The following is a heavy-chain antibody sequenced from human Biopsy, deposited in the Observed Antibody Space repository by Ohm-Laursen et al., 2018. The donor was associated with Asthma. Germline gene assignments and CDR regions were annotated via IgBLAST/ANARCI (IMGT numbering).Heavy chain of an antibody. D-gene: IGHD2/OR15-2a*01. V-gene: IGHV1-58*01. J-gene: IGHJ4*01. CDR3: AAGRTSLQGESLI. CDR1: GVALSGYT. Sequence: SVKVSRKASGVALSGYTFEWVRQARGLGLEWIAWIVFASGATNYAQNFQDRLTVTRDMSAGSVSMELRGLSSTDTAVYYCAAGRTSLQGESLIWGQGTLVSVSS. CDR2: IVFASGAT.